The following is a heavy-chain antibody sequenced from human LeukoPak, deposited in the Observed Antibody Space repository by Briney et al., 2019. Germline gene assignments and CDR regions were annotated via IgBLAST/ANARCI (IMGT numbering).Heavy chain of an antibody. Sequence: SETLSLTCAVYGGSFSGYYWSWIRQPPGKGLEWIGEINHSGSTNCNPSLKSRVTISVDTSKNQFSLKLSSVTAADTAVYYCARGLAVRGFDYWGQGTLVTVSS. CDR1: GGSFSGYY. D-gene: IGHD1-1*01. CDR3: ARGLAVRGFDY. CDR2: INHSGST. V-gene: IGHV4-34*01. J-gene: IGHJ4*02.